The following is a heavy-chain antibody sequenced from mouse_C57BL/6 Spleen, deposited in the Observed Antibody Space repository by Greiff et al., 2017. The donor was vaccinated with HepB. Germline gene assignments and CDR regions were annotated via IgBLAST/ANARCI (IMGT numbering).Heavy chain of an antibody. D-gene: IGHD3-2*02. J-gene: IGHJ3*01. CDR3: ARSGDSSGPPGFAY. Sequence: QVQLKQPGAELVRPGSSVKLSCKASGYTFTSYWMDWVKQRPGQGLEWIGNIYPSDSETHYNQKFKDKATLTVDKSSSTAYMQLSSLTSEDSAVYYCARSGDSSGPPGFAYWGQGTLVTVSA. CDR2: IYPSDSET. CDR1: GYTFTSYW. V-gene: IGHV1-61*01.